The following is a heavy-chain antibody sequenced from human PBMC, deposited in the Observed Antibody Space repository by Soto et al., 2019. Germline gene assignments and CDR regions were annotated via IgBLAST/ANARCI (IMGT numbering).Heavy chain of an antibody. D-gene: IGHD1-26*01. CDR2: ISWNSGSI. CDR1: GFTFDDYA. V-gene: IGHV3-9*01. J-gene: IGHJ4*02. Sequence: EVQLVESGGGLVQPGRSLRLSCAASGFTFDDYAMHWVRQAPGKGLEWVSGISWNSGSIGYADSVKGRFTISRDNAKNSLYLQMNSLRAEDTALYYCAKTRPYRGSYGSWGQGTLVTVSS. CDR3: AKTRPYRGSYGS.